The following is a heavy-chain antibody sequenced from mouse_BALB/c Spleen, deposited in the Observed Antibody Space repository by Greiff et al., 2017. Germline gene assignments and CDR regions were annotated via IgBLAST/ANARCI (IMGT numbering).Heavy chain of an antibody. V-gene: IGHV1S81*02. CDR3: SMGNYPYYAMDY. J-gene: IGHJ4*01. CDR2: INPSNGGT. CDR1: GYTFTSYY. Sequence: SGAELVKPGASVKLSCKASGYTFTSYYMYWVKQRPGQGLEWIGEINPSNGGTNFNEKFKSKATLTVDKSSSTAYMQLSSLTSEDSAVYYCSMGNYPYYAMDYWGQGTSVTVSS. D-gene: IGHD2-1*01.